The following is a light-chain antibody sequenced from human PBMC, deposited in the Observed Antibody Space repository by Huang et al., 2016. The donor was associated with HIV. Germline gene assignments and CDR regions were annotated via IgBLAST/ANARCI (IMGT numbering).Light chain of an antibody. V-gene: IGKV3-11*01. CDR1: QSLSSS. Sequence: EVVLTQAPATLSLSPGDRATLSCKASQSLSSSLAWYQQKPGQSPSLLIYDASNRAAGIPARFIGSGSVTDFTLTISRLEPEDFAVYYCQHRSDWPPLTFGGGTKVEI. CDR2: DAS. J-gene: IGKJ4*01. CDR3: QHRSDWPPLT.